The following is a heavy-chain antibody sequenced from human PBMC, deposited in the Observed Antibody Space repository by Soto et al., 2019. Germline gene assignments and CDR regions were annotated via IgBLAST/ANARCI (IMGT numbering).Heavy chain of an antibody. CDR2: IYHGGST. CDR1: GYSISSGYY. Sequence: PSETLSLTCAVSGYSISSGYYWGWLRQPPGKGLEWIGSIYHGGSTYYNPSLNSRVTLSIDMTNNHVSLILNSVTAADTAVYYCARWYNWNYYYYYGMDVWGQGTTVTVSS. J-gene: IGHJ6*02. V-gene: IGHV4-38-2*01. CDR3: ARWYNWNYYYYYGMDV. D-gene: IGHD1-20*01.